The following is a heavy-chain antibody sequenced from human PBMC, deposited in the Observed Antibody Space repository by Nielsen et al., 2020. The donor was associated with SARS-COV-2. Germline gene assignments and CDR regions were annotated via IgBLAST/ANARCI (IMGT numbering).Heavy chain of an antibody. CDR1: GFAFDDHA. CDR2: ITWNSGSI. J-gene: IGHJ4*02. D-gene: IGHD2/OR15-2a*01. Sequence: SCAASGFAFDDHAMHWVRQAPGKGLEWVSGITWNSGSIGYADSVKGRFTISRDNAKNSLYLQMNSLRTEDTALYYCATYFTYWGQGTLVTVSS. V-gene: IGHV3-9*01. CDR3: ATYFTY.